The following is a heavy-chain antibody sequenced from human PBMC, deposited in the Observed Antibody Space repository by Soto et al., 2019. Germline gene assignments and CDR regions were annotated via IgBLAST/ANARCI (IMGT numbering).Heavy chain of an antibody. D-gene: IGHD2-2*01. CDR1: GYTFTSYG. J-gene: IGHJ5*02. CDR3: ARDIVVVPAAMVPLFDP. Sequence: ASVKVSCKASGYTFTSYGISWVRQAPGQGLEWMGWMSAYNGDTNYAQKLQSRVTMTTDTSTSTAYMELRSLRSDDTAVYYCARDIVVVPAAMVPLFDPWGQGTLVTVSS. V-gene: IGHV1-18*01. CDR2: MSAYNGDT.